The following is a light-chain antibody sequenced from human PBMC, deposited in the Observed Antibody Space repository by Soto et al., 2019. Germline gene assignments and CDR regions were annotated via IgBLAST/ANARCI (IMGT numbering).Light chain of an antibody. CDR1: QNIGTH. Sequence: DIQMNQYTFSMSASVVDRVTITGRASQNIGTHLNWYQQKVGRATKLLIYAASTLQSGVPSRFSGSGSGREFTLTISSLLPEDSANYYCQQAYIIHPITFGQGTRLEIK. CDR2: AAS. J-gene: IGKJ5*01. CDR3: QQAYIIHPIT. V-gene: IGKV1-39*01.